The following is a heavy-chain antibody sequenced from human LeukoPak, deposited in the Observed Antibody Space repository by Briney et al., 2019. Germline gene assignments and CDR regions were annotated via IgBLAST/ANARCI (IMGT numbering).Heavy chain of an antibody. D-gene: IGHD6-19*01. Sequence: SVKVSCKASGGTFSSYAISWVRQAPGQGLEWMGRIIPILGIANYAQKFQGRVTITADKSTSTAYMELSSLRSEDTAVYYCARRQWLFPPETEYFQHWGQGTLVTVSS. J-gene: IGHJ1*01. CDR3: ARRQWLFPPETEYFQH. CDR2: IIPILGIA. CDR1: GGTFSSYA. V-gene: IGHV1-69*04.